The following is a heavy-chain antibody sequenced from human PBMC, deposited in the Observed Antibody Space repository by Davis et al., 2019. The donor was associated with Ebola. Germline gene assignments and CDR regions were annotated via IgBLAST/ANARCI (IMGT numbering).Heavy chain of an antibody. J-gene: IGHJ5*02. Sequence: SETLSLTCAVYGGSFIGYYWSWIRQPPGKGLEWIGEINHSGSTNYNPSLKSPVTISVDTSKNQFSLKLSSVTAADTAVYYCARGVGDTIFGVVIISNPSWFDPWGQGTLVTVSS. D-gene: IGHD3-3*01. V-gene: IGHV4-34*01. CDR2: INHSGST. CDR1: GGSFIGYY. CDR3: ARGVGDTIFGVVIISNPSWFDP.